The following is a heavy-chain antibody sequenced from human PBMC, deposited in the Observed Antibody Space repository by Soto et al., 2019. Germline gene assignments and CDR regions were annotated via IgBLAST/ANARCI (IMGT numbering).Heavy chain of an antibody. D-gene: IGHD3-22*01. CDR1: VYTFTSYD. J-gene: IGHJ4*02. V-gene: IGHV1-8*01. CDR3: ARGSRAYDSSGYYFEY. CDR2: MNPNSGNT. Sequence: XSVKVSCKASVYTFTSYDINWVRQATGQGLEWMGWMNPNSGNTGYAQKFQGRVTMTRNTSISTAYMELSSLRSEDTAVYYCARGSRAYDSSGYYFEYWGQGSLVTVS.